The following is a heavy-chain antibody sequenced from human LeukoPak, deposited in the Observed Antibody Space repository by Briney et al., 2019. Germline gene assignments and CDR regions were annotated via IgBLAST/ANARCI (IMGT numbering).Heavy chain of an antibody. CDR1: GYTFTGYY. J-gene: IGHJ3*02. D-gene: IGHD3-10*01. V-gene: IGHV1-2*02. CDR3: ARISLMAYGSGSYYLDAFDI. CDR2: INPNSGGT. Sequence: ASVKVSCKASGYTFTGYYMHWVRQAPGQGLEWMGWINPNSGGTNYAQKFQGRVTMSVDTSKNQFSLKLSSVTAADTAVYYCARISLMAYGSGSYYLDAFDIWGQGTMVTVSS.